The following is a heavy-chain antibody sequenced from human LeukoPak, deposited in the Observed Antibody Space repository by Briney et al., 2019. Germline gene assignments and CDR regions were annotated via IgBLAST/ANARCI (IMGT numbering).Heavy chain of an antibody. Sequence: SETLSLTCAVYGGSFSGYYWSWIRQPPGKGLEWIGEINHSGSTNYNPSLKSRVTISVDTSKNQFSLKLSSVTAADTAVYYCARDRTIVTADYQYFYGMDVWGQGTTVIVSS. V-gene: IGHV4-34*01. D-gene: IGHD7-27*01. CDR1: GGSFSGYY. CDR2: INHSGST. J-gene: IGHJ6*02. CDR3: ARDRTIVTADYQYFYGMDV.